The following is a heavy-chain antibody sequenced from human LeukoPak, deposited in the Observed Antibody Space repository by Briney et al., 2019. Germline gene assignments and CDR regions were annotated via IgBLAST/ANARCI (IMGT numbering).Heavy chain of an antibody. CDR3: ARVAPGISFYYYMDV. V-gene: IGHV3-21*01. CDR1: GFTFSSYA. J-gene: IGHJ6*03. Sequence: GGSLRLSCAASGFTFSSYAMSWVRQTPGKGLEWVSSISSSSTYIYYAESVKGRFTVSRDNAKNSLYLQMNSLRAEDTAVYYCARVAPGISFYYYMDVWGKGTTVTVSS. D-gene: IGHD1-14*01. CDR2: ISSSSTYI.